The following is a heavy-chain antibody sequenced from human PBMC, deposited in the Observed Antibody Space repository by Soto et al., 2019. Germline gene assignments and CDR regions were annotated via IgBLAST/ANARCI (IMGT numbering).Heavy chain of an antibody. CDR3: VKDLRTAGDVSQY. Sequence: SLRLSCSASGFTFSSYAMHWVRQAPGKGLEYVSAISSNGGSTYYADSVKGRFTISRDNSKNTLYLQMSSLRAEDTAVYYCVKDLRTAGDVSQYWGQGTLVTVSS. CDR2: ISSNGGST. D-gene: IGHD3-16*01. J-gene: IGHJ4*02. CDR1: GFTFSSYA. V-gene: IGHV3-64D*06.